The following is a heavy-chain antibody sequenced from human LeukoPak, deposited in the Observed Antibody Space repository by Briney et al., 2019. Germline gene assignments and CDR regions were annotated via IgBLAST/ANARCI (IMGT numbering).Heavy chain of an antibody. Sequence: GGSLRLSCAASGFTFSIYDMHWVRQVTGKGLEWVSGIDTAGGTYYPDSVKGRFTMSRENAKNSLHLQMNSLRAGDTAVYYCAREGKDGYNLIDYWGQGTLVTVSS. J-gene: IGHJ4*02. CDR3: AREGKDGYNLIDY. CDR1: GFTFSIYD. V-gene: IGHV3-13*01. D-gene: IGHD5-24*01. CDR2: IDTAGGT.